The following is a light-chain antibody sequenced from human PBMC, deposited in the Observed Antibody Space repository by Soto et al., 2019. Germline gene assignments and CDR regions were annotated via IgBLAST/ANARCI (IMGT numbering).Light chain of an antibody. J-gene: IGLJ2*01. CDR2: DVS. CDR3: SSYTSSSSHVV. CDR1: SSDVGGYNY. Sequence: QSVLTQPASVSGSPGQSITISCTGTSSDVGGYNYVSWYQQHPGKAPKLMIYDVSNRPSGVSDLFSGSKSGNTASLTISGLQAEDDDDYYCSSYTSSSSHVVFGGGTKLTVL. V-gene: IGLV2-14*01.